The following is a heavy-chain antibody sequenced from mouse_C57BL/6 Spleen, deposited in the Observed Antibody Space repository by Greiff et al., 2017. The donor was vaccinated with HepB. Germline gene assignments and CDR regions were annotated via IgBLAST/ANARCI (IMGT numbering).Heavy chain of an antibody. J-gene: IGHJ4*01. CDR3: ARGRDGGGYAMDY. Sequence: LVESGAELAKPGASVKLSCKASGYTFTSYWMHWVNQRPGQGLEWIGYINPSSGYTKYNQKFKDKATLTADKSSSTAYMQLSSLTYEDSAVYYCARGRDGGGYAMDYWGQGTSVTVSS. D-gene: IGHD2-3*01. CDR2: INPSSGYT. CDR1: GYTFTSYW. V-gene: IGHV1-7*01.